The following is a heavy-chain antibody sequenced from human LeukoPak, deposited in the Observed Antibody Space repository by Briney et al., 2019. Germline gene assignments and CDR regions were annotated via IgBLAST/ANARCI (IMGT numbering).Heavy chain of an antibody. CDR1: GFTFNDFG. D-gene: IGHD3/OR15-3a*01. J-gene: IGHJ3*02. CDR3: ARAWMDSDAFDS. CDR2: FNWRGTIT. Sequence: GGSLTLSCVASGFTFNDFGMNWVRQLPGKGLEWVRDFNWRGTITVYTDSVRGRFTISRDNAKHSLSLQVNSVRAKDTGIYYCARAWMDSDAFDSWGQGTVVSVSS. V-gene: IGHV3-20*04.